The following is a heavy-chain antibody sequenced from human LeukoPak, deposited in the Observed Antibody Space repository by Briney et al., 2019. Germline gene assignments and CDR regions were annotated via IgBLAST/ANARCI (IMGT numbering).Heavy chain of an antibody. CDR1: GFIISSYT. J-gene: IGHJ4*02. D-gene: IGHD6-13*01. V-gene: IGHV3-23*01. Sequence: GGSLRLSCAASGFIISSYTMSWVRQAPGRGLESLSSISGPAGDTYYAASVRGRFTISRDSSKNAMYLQMDSLRTEDTAVYYCAKGYSSNFYGIFDYWGQGTLVTVSS. CDR2: ISGPAGDT. CDR3: AKGYSSNFYGIFDY.